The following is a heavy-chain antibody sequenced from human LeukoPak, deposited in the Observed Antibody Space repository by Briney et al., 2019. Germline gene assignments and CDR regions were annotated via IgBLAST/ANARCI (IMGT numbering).Heavy chain of an antibody. J-gene: IGHJ6*03. Sequence: PSGTLSLTCAVYGVSLRGYYWSWIRQSPERGLEWIGEVNHEGDSIYSPSLKSRLTVSVDMSKNQFSLNLRSVTAADTAVYFCARGSNYVSDYYFDVWGKGTTVIVSS. CDR3: ARGSNYVSDYYFDV. CDR1: GVSLRGYY. V-gene: IGHV4-34*01. CDR2: VNHEGDS. D-gene: IGHD4-11*01.